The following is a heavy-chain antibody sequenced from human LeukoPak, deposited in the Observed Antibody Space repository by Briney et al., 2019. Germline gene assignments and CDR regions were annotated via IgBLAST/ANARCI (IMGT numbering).Heavy chain of an antibody. V-gene: IGHV1-18*01. J-gene: IGHJ4*02. CDR3: AIELGEWGVFDF. D-gene: IGHD3-10*01. CDR2: ISGNNGDT. CDR1: GYTFTRYG. Sequence: ASVKVSCKASGYTFTRYGITWVRQAPGQGLEWLGWISGNNGDTHYDEKVQGRVTLTTDTSTRTAYMEMRSLRSDDTAVYYCAIELGEWGVFDFWGQGTLVTVSS.